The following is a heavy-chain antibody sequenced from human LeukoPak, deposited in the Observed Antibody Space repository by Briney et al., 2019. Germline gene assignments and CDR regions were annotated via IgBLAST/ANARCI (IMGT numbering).Heavy chain of an antibody. Sequence: PSETLSLTCTVSGGSISSYYWSWLRQPAGKGLEWIGRIYTSGSTNYNPSLKSRVTMSVDTSKNQFSLKLSSVTAADTAVYYCARDGEDIVVVVAATDWFDPWGQGTLVTVSS. J-gene: IGHJ5*02. CDR3: ARDGEDIVVVVAATDWFDP. CDR1: GGSISSYY. CDR2: IYTSGST. V-gene: IGHV4-4*07. D-gene: IGHD2-15*01.